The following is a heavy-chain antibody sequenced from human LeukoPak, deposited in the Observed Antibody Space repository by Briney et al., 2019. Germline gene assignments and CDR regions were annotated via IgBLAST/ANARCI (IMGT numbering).Heavy chain of an antibody. D-gene: IGHD5-24*01. J-gene: IGHJ6*02. Sequence: PGGSLRLSCAASGFTFSGYGMHWVRQAPGKGLEWVAIIWYDGSNKYYADSAKGRFTISRDNSNNTLYLQMNSLRVEDTAVYYCAKDKMYTSTSHHYYAMDVWGQGTTVTVSS. V-gene: IGHV3-30*02. CDR1: GFTFSGYG. CDR3: AKDKMYTSTSHHYYAMDV. CDR2: IWYDGSNK.